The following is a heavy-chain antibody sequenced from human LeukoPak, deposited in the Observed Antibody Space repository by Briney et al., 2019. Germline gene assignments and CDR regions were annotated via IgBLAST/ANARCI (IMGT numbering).Heavy chain of an antibody. CDR2: ISIRGTTI. Sequence: AGGSLRLSCAASGLTFSSYEMNCVRQAPGKGLEWISYISIRGTTIYYADSVKGRFTISRDNAKNSLYLQMNSLRVEDTAVYYCARDPRGMDVWGQGTTVTVSS. J-gene: IGHJ6*02. CDR1: GLTFSSYE. D-gene: IGHD3-16*01. V-gene: IGHV3-48*03. CDR3: ARDPRGMDV.